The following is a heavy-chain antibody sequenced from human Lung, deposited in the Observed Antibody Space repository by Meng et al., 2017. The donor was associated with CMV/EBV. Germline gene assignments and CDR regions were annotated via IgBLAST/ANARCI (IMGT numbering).Heavy chain of an antibody. V-gene: IGHV3-23*01. D-gene: IGHD2-2*01. CDR2: ISGNGGSP. J-gene: IGHJ4*02. Sequence: GEXXKISCAASKFTFSNYAMSWVRQAPGKGLEWVSVISGNGGSPYYADSVTGRFTISRDNSKNELYLQMNNLRAEDTALYYCARVIRRDQPYAYCSSTRCKPLAYWGQGTRVTVSS. CDR3: ARVIRRDQPYAYCSSTRCKPLAY. CDR1: KFTFSNYA.